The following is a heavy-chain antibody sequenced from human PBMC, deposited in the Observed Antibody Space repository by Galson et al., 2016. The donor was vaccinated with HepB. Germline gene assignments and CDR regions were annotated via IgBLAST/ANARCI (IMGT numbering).Heavy chain of an antibody. CDR3: AKEGRDILTGYYNGDAFDI. V-gene: IGHV3-30*18. D-gene: IGHD3-9*01. CDR2: ISYDRSNK. CDR1: GFTLSTYG. J-gene: IGHJ3*02. Sequence: SLRLSCGASGFTLSTYGMHWARKAPGKGLEWVAVISYDRSNKNYAASVKGRFTTSRDNSKNTLNLQMNSLRAEDTAVYHCAKEGRDILTGYYNGDAFDIWGQGTMVTVSS.